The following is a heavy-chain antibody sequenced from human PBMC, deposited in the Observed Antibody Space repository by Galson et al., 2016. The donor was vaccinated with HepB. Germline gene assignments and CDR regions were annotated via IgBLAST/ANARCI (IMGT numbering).Heavy chain of an antibody. J-gene: IGHJ6*02. CDR3: GRGAYFGMDV. CDR2: IHTDGSSP. Sequence: SLRLSCAASGFTFTSNYMHWVRQAPGKGLVWVSGIHTDGSSPIYADSVQGRFTITRDNTKNTLYLQMNSLRAEDSAVYYCGRGAYFGMDVWGQGTAVTVSS. CDR1: GFTFTSNY. V-gene: IGHV3-74*01.